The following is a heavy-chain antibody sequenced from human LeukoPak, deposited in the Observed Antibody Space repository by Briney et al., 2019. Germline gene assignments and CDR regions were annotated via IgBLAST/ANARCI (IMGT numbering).Heavy chain of an antibody. J-gene: IGHJ4*02. Sequence: SETLSLTCAVSGGSISSSNWWSWVRQPPGKGLEWIGEIYHSGSTNYNPSLKSRVTISVDKSKNQFSLKLSSVTAADTAVYYCARGAYCSSINCYGFDYWGQGTQVTASS. D-gene: IGHD2-2*01. V-gene: IGHV4-4*02. CDR3: ARGAYCSSINCYGFDY. CDR2: IYHSGST. CDR1: GGSISSSNW.